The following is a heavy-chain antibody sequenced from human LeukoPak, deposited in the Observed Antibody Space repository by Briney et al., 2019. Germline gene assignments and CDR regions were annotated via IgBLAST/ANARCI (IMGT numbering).Heavy chain of an antibody. J-gene: IGHJ4*02. CDR3: ARAEPTVLDY. V-gene: IGHV3-30*04. D-gene: IGHD4-17*01. CDR2: ISYDGSNK. Sequence: PGGSLRLSCAASEFTFSSYAMHWVRQAPGKGLEWVAVISYDGSNKYYADSVKGRFTISRDNSKNTLYLQMNSLRAEDTAVYYCARAEPTVLDYWGQGTLVTVSS. CDR1: EFTFSSYA.